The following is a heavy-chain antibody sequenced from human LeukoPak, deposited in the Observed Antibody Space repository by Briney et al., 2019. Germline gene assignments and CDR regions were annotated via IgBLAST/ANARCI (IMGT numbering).Heavy chain of an antibody. V-gene: IGHV1-46*01. CDR3: ARVFYDYVWGSYRSVFDY. CDR1: GYTFTSYY. CDR2: INPSGGST. Sequence: GASVKVSCTASGYTFTSYYMHWVRQAPGQGREWMGIINPSGGSTSYAQKFQGRVTMTRDTSTSTVYMELSSLRSEDTAVYYCARVFYDYVWGSYRSVFDYWGQGTLVTVSS. D-gene: IGHD3-16*02. J-gene: IGHJ4*02.